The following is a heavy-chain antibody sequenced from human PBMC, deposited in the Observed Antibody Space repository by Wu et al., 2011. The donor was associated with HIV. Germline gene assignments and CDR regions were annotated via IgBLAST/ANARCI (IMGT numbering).Heavy chain of an antibody. CDR2: IIAIFGTA. Sequence: QVQLVQSGAEVKKPGPSVKVSCKASGGTFSRYAISWVRQAPGQGLEWMGRIIAIFGTAKYAQKFQGRVTITADKSTSTAYMELSSLRSEDTAVYYCARDFGGDEEYWGQGTLVTVSS. V-gene: IGHV1-69*14. D-gene: IGHD2-21*01. CDR1: GGTFSRYA. CDR3: ARDFGGDEEY. J-gene: IGHJ4*02.